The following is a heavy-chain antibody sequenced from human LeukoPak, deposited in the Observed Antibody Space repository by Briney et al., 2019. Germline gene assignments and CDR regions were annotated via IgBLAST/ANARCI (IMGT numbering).Heavy chain of an antibody. CDR2: ISSSSSTI. CDR1: GFTFSSYS. J-gene: IGHJ6*03. D-gene: IGHD4-17*01. CDR3: ARRDYGDSEYYYYYYMDV. V-gene: IGHV3-48*01. Sequence: GGTLRLSCAASGFTFSSYSMNWVRQAPGKGLEWVSYISSSSSTIYYADSVKGRFTISRDNAKNSLYLQMNSLRAEDTAVYYCARRDYGDSEYYYYYYMDVWGKGTTVTISS.